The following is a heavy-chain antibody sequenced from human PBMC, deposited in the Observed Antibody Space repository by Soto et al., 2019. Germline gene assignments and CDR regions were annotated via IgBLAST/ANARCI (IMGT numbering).Heavy chain of an antibody. CDR1: GHRFTNYW. CDR3: ARRVVERAGDCFWFDH. Sequence: PXYSLNVSWKCSGHRFTNYWIALVLQMPGKGLEWMGIIYLGDSDARYSPSFQGQVTISADKSISTAYLQWSSLKASDTAMYYCARRVVERAGDCFWFDHWGQGTLVTVSS. V-gene: IGHV5-51*01. CDR2: IYLGDSDA. D-gene: IGHD2-21*02. J-gene: IGHJ5*02.